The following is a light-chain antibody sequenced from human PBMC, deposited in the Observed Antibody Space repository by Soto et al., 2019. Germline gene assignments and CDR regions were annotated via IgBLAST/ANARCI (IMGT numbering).Light chain of an antibody. CDR3: QQYNNWPPVT. CDR2: GAS. V-gene: IGKV3-15*01. CDR1: RSISTE. J-gene: IGKJ1*01. Sequence: EILMTQSPATVSVSPGERATLSCRASRSISTELAWYQHRPGQAPRLLIYGASTRATGIPDRFSGSGSETEVTLTISSLQSEDLAVYYCQQYNNWPPVTFGQGTKVDIK.